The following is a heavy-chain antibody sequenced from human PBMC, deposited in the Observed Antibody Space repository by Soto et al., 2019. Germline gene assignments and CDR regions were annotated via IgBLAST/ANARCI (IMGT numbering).Heavy chain of an antibody. CDR1: GFTFSSFA. CDR3: ARGFSAGTGYPPDX. D-gene: IGHD6-13*01. Sequence: PEGSLRLSCAASGFTFSSFAMSWVRQAPGKGLAWVSSISWSGGSTYSADSVKVRFTISIDNSRKTLYLQMSSLRAEDTAVYYCARGFSAGTGYPPDXWGQGSRVTASX. J-gene: IGHJ4*02. V-gene: IGHV3-23*01. CDR2: ISWSGGST.